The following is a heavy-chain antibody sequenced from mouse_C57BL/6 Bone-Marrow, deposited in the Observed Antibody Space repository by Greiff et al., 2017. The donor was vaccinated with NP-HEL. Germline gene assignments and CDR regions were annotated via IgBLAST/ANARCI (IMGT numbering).Heavy chain of an antibody. CDR2: INPYNGGT. CDR1: GYTFTDYY. Sequence: VQLQQSGPVLVKPGASVKMSCKASGYTFTDYYMNWVKQSHGKSLEWIGVINPYNGGTSYNQKFKGKATLTVDKSSSTAYMELNSLTSEDSAVYYCARGTLWLRFDYWGQGTTLTVSS. CDR3: ARGTLWLRFDY. D-gene: IGHD2-2*01. J-gene: IGHJ2*01. V-gene: IGHV1-19*01.